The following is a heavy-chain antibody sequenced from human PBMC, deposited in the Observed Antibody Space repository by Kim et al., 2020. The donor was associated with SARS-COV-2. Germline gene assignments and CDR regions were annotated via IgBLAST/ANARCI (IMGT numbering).Heavy chain of an antibody. J-gene: IGHJ4*02. Sequence: AQEFQGRVTMTIDTSISTAYMELSRLRSDDTAVYYCARDLETVTTGDFDYWGQGTLVTVSS. D-gene: IGHD4-4*01. V-gene: IGHV1-2*02. CDR3: ARDLETVTTGDFDY.